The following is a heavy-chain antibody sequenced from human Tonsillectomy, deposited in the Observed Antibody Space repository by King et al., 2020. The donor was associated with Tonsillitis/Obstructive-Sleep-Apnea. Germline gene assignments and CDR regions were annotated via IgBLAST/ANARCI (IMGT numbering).Heavy chain of an antibody. CDR2: INHSGGT. CDR3: ARRYCSSTSCYSGEYYFYYYMDV. D-gene: IGHD2-2*01. J-gene: IGHJ6*03. Sequence: VQLQQWGAGLLKPSETLSLTCAVYGGSFSGYYWSWIRQPPGKGLEWIGEINHSGGTNYNPSLKSRVTISVDTSKNQISLKLSSVTAADTAVYYCARRYCSSTSCYSGEYYFYYYMDVWGKGTTVTVSS. V-gene: IGHV4-34*01. CDR1: GGSFSGYY.